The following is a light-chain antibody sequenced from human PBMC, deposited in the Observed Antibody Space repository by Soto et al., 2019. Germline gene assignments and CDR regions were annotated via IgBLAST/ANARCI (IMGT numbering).Light chain of an antibody. CDR2: LGS. CDR3: MQALQTPWT. CDR1: QSLLHSNGYNY. Sequence: DIVMTQSPLSLPVTPGEPASISCRSSQSLLHSNGYNYLDWYLQKPGQSPQLLIYLGSNRASGVPDRFSDSGSGTDFTLKISRVEAVDVGVYYCMQALQTPWTFGQGTKVAIK. V-gene: IGKV2-28*01. J-gene: IGKJ1*01.